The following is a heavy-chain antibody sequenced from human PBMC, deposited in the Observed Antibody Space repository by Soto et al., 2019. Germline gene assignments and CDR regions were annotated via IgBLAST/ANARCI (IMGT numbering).Heavy chain of an antibody. Sequence: QVQLVQSGAEVKKPGASVKVSCKASGYTFTSYAMHWVRQAPGQRLEWMGWINAGNGNTKYSQKCQGRVTITRDTSASTAYMELSSLRSEDTAVYYCARGMGNYYGSGSYFDYYYGMDVWGQGTTVTVSS. CDR2: INAGNGNT. CDR3: ARGMGNYYGSGSYFDYYYGMDV. J-gene: IGHJ6*02. CDR1: GYTFTSYA. V-gene: IGHV1-3*01. D-gene: IGHD3-10*01.